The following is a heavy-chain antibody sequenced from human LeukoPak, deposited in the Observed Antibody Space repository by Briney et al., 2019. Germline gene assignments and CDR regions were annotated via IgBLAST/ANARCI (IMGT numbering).Heavy chain of an antibody. CDR1: GVSFDDYY. D-gene: IGHD4-17*01. Sequence: SETLSLTCAVSGVSFDDYYWSWVRQTPGKGLEWIGEINHSGYTNDSPSLKSRVTLSIDTSRKQFSLNLRSVTVADSGIYYCTRMTTGHDYWGQGTLVTVSS. V-gene: IGHV4-34*01. J-gene: IGHJ4*02. CDR3: TRMTTGHDY. CDR2: INHSGYT.